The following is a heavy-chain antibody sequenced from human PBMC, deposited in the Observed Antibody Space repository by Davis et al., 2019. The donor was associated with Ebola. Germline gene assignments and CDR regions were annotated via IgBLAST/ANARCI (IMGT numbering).Heavy chain of an antibody. J-gene: IGHJ4*02. CDR3: ARVMFAGYSYGYNY. CDR2: ISSDSDYI. Sequence: GESLKISCAASGFTFSTYSMSWVRQAPGKGLEWVSSISSDSDYIYYADSAKGRFTISRDNAKNTLYLQMNSLRAEDTAVYYCARVMFAGYSYGYNYWGQGTLVTVSS. V-gene: IGHV3-21*01. CDR1: GFTFSTYS. D-gene: IGHD5-18*01.